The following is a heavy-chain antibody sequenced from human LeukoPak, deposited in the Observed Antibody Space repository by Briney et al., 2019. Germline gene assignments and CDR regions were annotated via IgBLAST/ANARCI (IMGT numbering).Heavy chain of an antibody. Sequence: PGGSLRLSCAASGXTFSSYSMKWVRQAPGKGLEWVSSISVSSGNTYYADSVKGRFTISRDNAKNSLYLQMNSLRAEDTAVYYCARYYYGSGSYEDYWGQGTLVTVSS. D-gene: IGHD3-10*01. V-gene: IGHV3-21*01. CDR1: GXTFSSYS. CDR3: ARYYYGSGSYEDY. CDR2: ISVSSGNT. J-gene: IGHJ4*02.